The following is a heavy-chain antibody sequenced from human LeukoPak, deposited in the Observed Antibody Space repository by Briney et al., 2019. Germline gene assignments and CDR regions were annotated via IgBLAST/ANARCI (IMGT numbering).Heavy chain of an antibody. CDR1: GFTFSSYG. CDR3: ARQHCSGGDCYFFD. J-gene: IGHJ4*02. CDR2: IWYDGSNK. Sequence: GGSLRLSCAASGFTFSSYGMHWVRQAPGKGLEWVAVIWYDGSNKYYADSVKGRFTISRDNSKNTLYLQLNSLRAEDTAVYYCARQHCSGGDCYFFDWGQGTLVTVSS. D-gene: IGHD2-15*01. V-gene: IGHV3-33*01.